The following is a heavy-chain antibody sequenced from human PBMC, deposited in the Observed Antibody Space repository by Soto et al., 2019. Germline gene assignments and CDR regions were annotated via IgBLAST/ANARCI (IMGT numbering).Heavy chain of an antibody. J-gene: IGHJ6*02. V-gene: IGHV3-30-3*01. CDR1: GFTFSPNA. D-gene: IGHD1-20*01. CDR3: AKGRYHPARYDGMDV. CDR2: ISYEGSNK. Sequence: PGGSLRLSCAASGFTFSPNAMHWVRQGPGKGLEWVAVISYEGSNKYYADSVKGRFTISRDNSKNTLYLQMNSLRAEDTAVYYCAKGRYHPARYDGMDVWGQGTTVTVSS.